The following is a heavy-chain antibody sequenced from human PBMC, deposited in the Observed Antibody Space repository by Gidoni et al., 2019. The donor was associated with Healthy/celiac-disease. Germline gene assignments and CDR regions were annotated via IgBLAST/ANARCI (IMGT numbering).Heavy chain of an antibody. V-gene: IGHV3-7*04. D-gene: IGHD3-10*01. J-gene: IGHJ4*02. Sequence: EVQLVESGGGLVQTGGSLRLSCAAAGFTFSSYWMSWVRQAPGKGLEWVGNIKQGGSEKYYVDSVKGRFTITRDNAKNSLYLKMNSLRAEDTAVYYCARGLVYGSVFDYWGQGTLVTVSA. CDR3: ARGLVYGSVFDY. CDR2: IKQGGSEK. CDR1: GFTFSSYW.